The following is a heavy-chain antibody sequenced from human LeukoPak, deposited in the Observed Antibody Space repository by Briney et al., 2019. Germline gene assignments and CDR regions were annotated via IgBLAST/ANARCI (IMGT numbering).Heavy chain of an antibody. CDR3: ARDLSGSDPWGWRVVISRHSYFDY. D-gene: IGHD2-21*01. CDR1: GHTFTSYY. V-gene: IGHV1-46*01. J-gene: IGHJ4*02. Sequence: ASVTVSFKASGHTFTSYYMHWVRQAPGQGLEWMGIINPSGGSTSYPQKFQGRATMTRDTSTSKVYMELRSLRSEDTAVYYCARDLSGSDPWGWRVVISRHSYFDYWGQGTLVTVSS. CDR2: INPSGGST.